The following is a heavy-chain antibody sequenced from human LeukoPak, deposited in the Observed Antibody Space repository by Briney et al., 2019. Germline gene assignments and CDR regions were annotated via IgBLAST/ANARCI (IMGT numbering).Heavy chain of an antibody. CDR1: GGSISSGSYD. J-gene: IGHJ4*02. CDR3: AREGYYGSGSYPDY. D-gene: IGHD3-10*01. Sequence: SQTLSLTCTVSGGSISSGSYDWSWIRQPAGKGLEWIGRIYTSGSTNYNPSLKSRVTISVDTSKNQFSLKLSSVTAADTAVYYCAREGYYGSGSYPDYWGQGTLVTVSS. CDR2: IYTSGST. V-gene: IGHV4-61*02.